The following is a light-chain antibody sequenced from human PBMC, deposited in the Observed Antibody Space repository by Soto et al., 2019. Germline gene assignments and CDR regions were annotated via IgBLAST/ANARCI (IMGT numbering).Light chain of an antibody. Sequence: DIQLTQSPSTLSASVGDIVTITCRSSQSISSWLAWYQQKPGKAPKHLIFKASSLESGVPSRYSGSGSGTEVTLTVNSLEPDDFGTFYRQQYNSDLFTVGPGT. CDR2: KAS. CDR1: QSISSW. V-gene: IGKV1-5*03. J-gene: IGKJ3*01. CDR3: QQYNSDLFT.